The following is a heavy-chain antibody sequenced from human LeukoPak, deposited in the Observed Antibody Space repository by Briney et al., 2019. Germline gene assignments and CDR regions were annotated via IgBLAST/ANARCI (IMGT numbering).Heavy chain of an antibody. D-gene: IGHD3-22*01. V-gene: IGHV1-3*03. CDR1: GYTFTSYA. CDR3: AREASGVYYDSSGYPDY. J-gene: IGHJ4*02. Sequence: ASVKVSCKASGYTFTSYAMHWVRQAPGQRLEWMGWINAGNGNTKYSQEFQGRVTITRDTSASTAYMELSSLRSEDMAVYYCAREASGVYYDSSGYPDYWGQGTLVTVSS. CDR2: INAGNGNT.